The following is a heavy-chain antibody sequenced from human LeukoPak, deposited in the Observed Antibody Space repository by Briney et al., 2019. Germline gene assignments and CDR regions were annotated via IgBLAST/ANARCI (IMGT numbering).Heavy chain of an antibody. J-gene: IGHJ5*02. CDR2: IYTSGST. CDR1: GGSISSGSYY. CDR3: ARESRYYYGSGAFDP. Sequence: SETLSLTCTVSGGSISSGSYYWSWIRQPAGKGLEWIGRIYTSGSTNYNPSLKSRVTISVDTSKNQFSLKLSSVTAADTAVYYCARESRYYYGSGAFDPWGQGTLVTVSS. V-gene: IGHV4-61*02. D-gene: IGHD3-10*01.